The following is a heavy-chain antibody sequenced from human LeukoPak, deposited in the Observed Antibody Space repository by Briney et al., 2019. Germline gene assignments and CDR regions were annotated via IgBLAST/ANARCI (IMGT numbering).Heavy chain of an antibody. J-gene: IGHJ4*02. Sequence: ASETLSLTCAVSGGSISSSNWWSWVRPPPGKGLEWIGEIYHSGSTNHNPSLKSRVTISVDKSKNQFSLKLSSVTAADTAVYYCARATAAAGNIDYWGQGTLVTVSS. CDR1: GGSISSSNW. CDR2: IYHSGST. CDR3: ARATAAAGNIDY. D-gene: IGHD6-13*01. V-gene: IGHV4-4*02.